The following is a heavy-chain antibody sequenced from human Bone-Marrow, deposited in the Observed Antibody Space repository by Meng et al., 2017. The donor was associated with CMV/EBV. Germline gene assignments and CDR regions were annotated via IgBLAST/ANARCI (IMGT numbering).Heavy chain of an antibody. V-gene: IGHV3-9*01. CDR3: AKDSSRITMTLDYYYYGMDV. CDR1: GFTFDDYA. D-gene: IGHD3-22*01. J-gene: IGHJ6*02. CDR2: ISWNSGSI. Sequence: SLKISCAASGFTFDDYAMHWVRQAPGKGLEWVSGISWNSGSIGYADSVKGRFTISRDNAKNSLYLQMNSLRAEDTALYYCAKDSSRITMTLDYYYYGMDVWGQGTTVTVSS.